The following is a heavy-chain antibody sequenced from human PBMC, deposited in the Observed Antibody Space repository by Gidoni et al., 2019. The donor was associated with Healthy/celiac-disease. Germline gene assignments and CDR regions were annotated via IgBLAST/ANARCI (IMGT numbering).Heavy chain of an antibody. CDR1: GGSISSYY. J-gene: IGHJ4*02. Sequence: QVQLQESGPGLVKPSETLSLTCPVSGGSISSYYWSWIRQPPGKGLEWIGYIYYSGSTNYNPSLKSRVTISVDTSKNQFSLKLSSVTAADTAVYYCAREGGSGIDYWGQGTLVTVSS. V-gene: IGHV4-59*01. D-gene: IGHD3-10*01. CDR2: IYYSGST. CDR3: AREGGSGIDY.